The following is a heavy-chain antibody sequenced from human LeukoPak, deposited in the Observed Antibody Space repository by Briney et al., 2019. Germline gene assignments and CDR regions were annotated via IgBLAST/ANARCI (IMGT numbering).Heavy chain of an antibody. J-gene: IGHJ4*02. CDR1: GDSNSNYY. Sequence: SETLSLTCTVSGDSNSNYYWSWIRQPAGKGLEWIGRIYTSGSTNYNPSLKSRVTMSVDTSKNQFSLKLSSVTAADTAVYYCARVSLVRGAPDYYFDYWGQGTLVTVSS. CDR2: IYTSGST. D-gene: IGHD3-10*01. CDR3: ARVSLVRGAPDYYFDY. V-gene: IGHV4-4*07.